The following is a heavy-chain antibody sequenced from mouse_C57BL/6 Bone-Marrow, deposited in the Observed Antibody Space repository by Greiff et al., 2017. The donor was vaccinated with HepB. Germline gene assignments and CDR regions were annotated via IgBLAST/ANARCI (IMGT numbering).Heavy chain of an antibody. CDR3: ARQYDYDVDAMDY. V-gene: IGHV5-12*01. D-gene: IGHD2-4*01. J-gene: IGHJ4*01. Sequence: EVQLKESGGGLVQPGGSLKLSCAASGFTFSDYYMYWVRQTPEKRLEWVAYISNGGGSTYYPDTVKGRFTISRDNAKNTLYLQMSRLKSEDTAMYYCARQYDYDVDAMDYWGQGTSVTVSS. CDR1: GFTFSDYY. CDR2: ISNGGGST.